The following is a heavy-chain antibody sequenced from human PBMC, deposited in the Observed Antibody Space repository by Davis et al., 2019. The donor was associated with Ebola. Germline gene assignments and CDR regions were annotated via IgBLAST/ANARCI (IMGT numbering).Heavy chain of an antibody. CDR3: TTDAGYYPDY. Sequence: EFLKISCAASGFTFSNAWMNWVRQAPGKGLEWVGRIKSKTDGGTTDYAAPVKGRFTISRDDSKNTPYLQMNSLKTEDTAVYYCTTDAGYYPDYWGQGTLVTVSS. V-gene: IGHV3-15*07. J-gene: IGHJ4*02. CDR2: IKSKTDGGTT. CDR1: GFTFSNAW.